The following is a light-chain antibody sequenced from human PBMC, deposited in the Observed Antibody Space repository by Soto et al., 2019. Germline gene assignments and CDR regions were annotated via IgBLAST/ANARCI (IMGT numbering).Light chain of an antibody. CDR1: SSDVGGYNY. CDR2: EVI. V-gene: IGLV2-14*03. Sequence: QSALTQPASVSGSPGQSITISCTGTSSDVGGYNYVSWYQQHPGKAPKLMIYEVINRPSGISSRFSGSKSGNTASLTISGLQAEDEADYYCSSYTTSSTYVFGTGTQLTVL. CDR3: SSYTTSSTYV. J-gene: IGLJ7*01.